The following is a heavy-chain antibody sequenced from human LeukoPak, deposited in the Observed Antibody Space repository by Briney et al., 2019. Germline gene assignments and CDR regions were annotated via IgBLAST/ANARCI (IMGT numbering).Heavy chain of an antibody. D-gene: IGHD5-18*01. CDR2: ISASGGST. Sequence: GGSLRLSCAASGFTVRNYAMSWVRQAPGKGLEWVSAISASGGSTYYADSVKGRFTISRDNSRNTLYLQMNCLRAEDTAVYYCAKGQIQLWCDYWGQGTLVTVSS. J-gene: IGHJ4*02. V-gene: IGHV3-23*01. CDR3: AKGQIQLWCDY. CDR1: GFTVRNYA.